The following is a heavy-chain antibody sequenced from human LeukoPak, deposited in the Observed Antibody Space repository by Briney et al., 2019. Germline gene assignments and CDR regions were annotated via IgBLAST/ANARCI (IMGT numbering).Heavy chain of an antibody. D-gene: IGHD6-13*01. V-gene: IGHV4-39*07. CDR1: GGSISSSSYY. CDR2: IYYSGST. CDR3: ASSRVTEDSSSWLGV. Sequence: SETLSLTCTVSGGSISSSSYYWGWIRQPPGKGLEWIGSIYYSGSTYYNPSLKSRVTISVDTSKNQFSLKLSSVTAADTAVYYCASSRVTEDSSSWLGVWGQGTTVTVSS. J-gene: IGHJ6*02.